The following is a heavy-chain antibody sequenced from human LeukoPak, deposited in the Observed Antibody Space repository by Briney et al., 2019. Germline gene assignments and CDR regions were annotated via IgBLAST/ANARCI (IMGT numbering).Heavy chain of an antibody. CDR3: ARLRVGSGWLHYYYLDV. Sequence: NPSETLSLTCTVSGGSISSSSYYWGWIRQPPGKGLEWIGSIYYSGSTYYNPSLKSRVTISVDTSKNQFSLKLTSVTAADTAVYYCARLRVGSGWLHYYYLDVWGKGTPVTISS. V-gene: IGHV4-39*07. D-gene: IGHD6-19*01. CDR2: IYYSGST. CDR1: GGSISSSSYY. J-gene: IGHJ6*03.